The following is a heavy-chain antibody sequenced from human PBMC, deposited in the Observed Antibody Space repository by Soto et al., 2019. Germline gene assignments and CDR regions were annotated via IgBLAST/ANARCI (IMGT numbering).Heavy chain of an antibody. CDR2: IYYSGST. CDR3: ARRAAAGPLAYYYYYMDV. CDR1: GGSISSSSYY. D-gene: IGHD6-13*01. V-gene: IGHV4-39*07. J-gene: IGHJ6*03. Sequence: SETLSLTCTVSGGSISSSSYYWGWIRQPPGKGLEWIGSIYYSGSTYYNPSLKSRVTISVDTSKNQFSLKLSSVTAADMAVYYCARRAAAGPLAYYYYYMDVWGKGTTVTVSS.